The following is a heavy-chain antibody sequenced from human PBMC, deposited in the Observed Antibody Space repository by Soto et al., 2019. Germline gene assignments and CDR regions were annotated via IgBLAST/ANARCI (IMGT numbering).Heavy chain of an antibody. D-gene: IGHD6-13*01. CDR2: INAGNGNT. CDR3: ARPLRGIAAAGFDAFDI. V-gene: IGHV1-3*01. CDR1: GYTFTSYA. Sequence: GASVKVSCKASGYTFTSYAMHWVRQAPGQRLEWMGWINAGNGNTKYSQKFQGRVTITRDTSASTAYMELSSLRSEDTAVYYCARPLRGIAAAGFDAFDIWGQGTTVTVSS. J-gene: IGHJ3*02.